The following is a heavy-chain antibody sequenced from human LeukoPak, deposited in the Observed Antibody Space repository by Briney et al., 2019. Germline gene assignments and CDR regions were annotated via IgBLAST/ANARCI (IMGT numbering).Heavy chain of an antibody. CDR1: GFTFSDHY. D-gene: IGHD2-2*01. CDR3: ARDSIPMAGLVVVPAATKYFQH. V-gene: IGHV3-72*01. Sequence: GGSLRLSCAASGFTFSDHYMDWVRQAPGKGLEWVGRTRNQANSYTTEYAASVKGRFTISRDDSKNSLYLQMNSLKTEDTAVYYCARDSIPMAGLVVVPAATKYFQHWGQGTLVTVSS. CDR2: TRNQANSYTT. J-gene: IGHJ1*01.